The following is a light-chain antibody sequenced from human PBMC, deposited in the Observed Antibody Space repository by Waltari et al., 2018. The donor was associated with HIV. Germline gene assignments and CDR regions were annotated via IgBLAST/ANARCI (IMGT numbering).Light chain of an antibody. CDR1: QGIRNY. Sequence: DIVLTQSPPVLSASVGGRITITCRASQGIRNYLAWYQRKQGRAPKLLIYGASTLADGVPSRFGGSGSGTEFTLTITRLQPEDFATYYCQQQTSYPLTFGPGTRVDVK. V-gene: IGKV1-9*01. CDR3: QQQTSYPLT. J-gene: IGKJ3*01. CDR2: GAS.